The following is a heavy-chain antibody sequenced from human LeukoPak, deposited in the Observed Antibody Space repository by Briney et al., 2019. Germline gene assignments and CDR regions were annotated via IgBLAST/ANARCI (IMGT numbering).Heavy chain of an antibody. V-gene: IGHV5-51*01. CDR1: GYSFTSYW. Sequence: EESLKISCKGSGYSFTSYWIGWVRQMPGKGLEWMGIIYPGDSDTRYSPSFQGQVTISADKSISTAYLQWSSLKASDTAMYYCARHRYYYDSSGYYQYYYYYYGMDVWGQGTTVTVSS. J-gene: IGHJ6*02. CDR2: IYPGDSDT. D-gene: IGHD3-22*01. CDR3: ARHRYYYDSSGYYQYYYYYYGMDV.